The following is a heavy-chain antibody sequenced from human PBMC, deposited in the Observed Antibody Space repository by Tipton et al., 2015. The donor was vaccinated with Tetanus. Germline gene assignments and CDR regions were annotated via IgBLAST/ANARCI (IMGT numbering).Heavy chain of an antibody. CDR1: GGSVRGGSYY. CDR3: AKIPPASGAARPNWFDP. Sequence: LRLSCTVSGGSVRGGSYYWNWIRQPPGKGLEWLAYISYSGSTNSNYSLKSRITISQDKSKNQFSLRLTSVTAADTAVYYCAKIPPASGAARPNWFDPWGQGTLVTVSS. V-gene: IGHV4-61*01. CDR2: ISYSGST. D-gene: IGHD6-6*01. J-gene: IGHJ5*02.